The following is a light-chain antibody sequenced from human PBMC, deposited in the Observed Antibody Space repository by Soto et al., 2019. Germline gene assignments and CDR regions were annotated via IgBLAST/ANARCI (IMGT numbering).Light chain of an antibody. V-gene: IGKV3-11*01. J-gene: IGKJ1*01. Sequence: EIVLTQFPATLSSSPGETATVSCRARQYVGTRLAWYQHKPGQAPRFDIYYTSDRATGIPARFSGSGSEKDFPLTIKSLASGDFAIYYCHQCQSWTRTFGQGTK. CDR3: HQCQSWTRT. CDR1: QYVGTR. CDR2: YTS.